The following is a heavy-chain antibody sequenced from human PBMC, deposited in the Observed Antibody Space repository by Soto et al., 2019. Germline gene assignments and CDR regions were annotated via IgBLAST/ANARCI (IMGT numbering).Heavy chain of an antibody. D-gene: IGHD2-21*01. J-gene: IGHJ6*03. CDR3: ARGGISHWAYFYYMDV. Sequence: SETLSLTCTVSGGSISSYYWSWIRQPPGKGLEWIGEINHLGSTNYNPSLKSRVTMSVDTSKNQFSLTLNSVTAADTATYYCARGGISHWAYFYYMDVWDRGTTVTVSS. CDR2: INHLGST. CDR1: GGSISSYY. V-gene: IGHV4-59*12.